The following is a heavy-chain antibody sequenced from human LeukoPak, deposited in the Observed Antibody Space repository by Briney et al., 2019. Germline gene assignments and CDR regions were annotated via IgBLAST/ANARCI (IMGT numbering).Heavy chain of an antibody. CDR1: GGSFSAYF. J-gene: IGHJ4*02. V-gene: IGHV4-34*01. D-gene: IGHD3-10*01. CDR2: ISHSGSD. Sequence: SETLSPTCDVYGGSFSAYFWSWIRQPPGKGLEWLGEISHSGSDNYNPSLKSRVTISVDTSKNQFSLRLSSVTAADTAVYYCARHVGPHTSGDSWGQGTLVTVSS. CDR3: ARHVGPHTSGDS.